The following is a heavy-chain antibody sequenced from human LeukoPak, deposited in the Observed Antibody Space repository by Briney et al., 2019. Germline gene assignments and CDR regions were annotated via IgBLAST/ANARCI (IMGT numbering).Heavy chain of an antibody. D-gene: IGHD6-19*01. V-gene: IGHV1-18*01. CDR3: ARVRGAVAGTVDY. J-gene: IGHJ4*02. CDR2: ISTYNGNT. Sequence: ASAKVSCKASGYTFTNYAISWVRQAPGQGLEWMGWISTYNGNTKYAQKLQGRVTMTTDTSTSTAYMELRNLTSDDTAVYYCARVRGAVAGTVDYWGQGTLVTVSS. CDR1: GYTFTNYA.